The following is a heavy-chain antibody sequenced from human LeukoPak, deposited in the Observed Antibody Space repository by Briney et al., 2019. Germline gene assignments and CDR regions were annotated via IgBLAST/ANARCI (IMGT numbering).Heavy chain of an antibody. Sequence: ASVKVSCKASGYTFTSYRISWVRQAPGQGLEWMGWISAYNGNTNYAQKLQGRVTMTTDTSTSTAYMELRSLRSDDTAVYYCARGYIPMVRGVITLDYWGQGTLVTVSS. V-gene: IGHV1-18*01. CDR3: ARGYIPMVRGVITLDY. D-gene: IGHD3-10*01. CDR1: GYTFTSYR. J-gene: IGHJ4*02. CDR2: ISAYNGNT.